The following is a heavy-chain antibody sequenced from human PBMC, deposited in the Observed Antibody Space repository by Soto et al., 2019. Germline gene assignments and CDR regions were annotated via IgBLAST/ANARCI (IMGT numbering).Heavy chain of an antibody. J-gene: IGHJ4*02. D-gene: IGHD3-3*01. Sequence: ASVKVSCKASGYTFTSYGISWVRQAPGQGLEWMGWISGYNGNTNYAQKLQGRVTMTTDTSTSTAYMELRSLRSDDTAVYYCARSPNVLRFLEWFQFDYWGQGTLVTVSS. CDR1: GYTFTSYG. CDR2: ISGYNGNT. V-gene: IGHV1-18*01. CDR3: ARSPNVLRFLEWFQFDY.